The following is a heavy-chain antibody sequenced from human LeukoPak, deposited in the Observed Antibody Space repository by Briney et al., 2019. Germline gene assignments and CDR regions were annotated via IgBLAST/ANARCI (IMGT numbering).Heavy chain of an antibody. J-gene: IGHJ4*02. CDR2: IIPIFGTA. Sequence: GSSVKVSCKASGGTFSSYAISWVRQAPGQELEWMGGIIPIFGTANYAQKFQGRVTITTDESTSTAYMELSSLRSEDTAVYYCARMGSSGYYYAYWGQGTLVTVSS. CDR1: GGTFSSYA. V-gene: IGHV1-69*05. D-gene: IGHD3-22*01. CDR3: ARMGSSGYYYAY.